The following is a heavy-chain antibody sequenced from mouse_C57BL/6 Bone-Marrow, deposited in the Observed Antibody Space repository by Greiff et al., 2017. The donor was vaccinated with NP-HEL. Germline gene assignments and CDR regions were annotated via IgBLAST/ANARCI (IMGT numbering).Heavy chain of an antibody. CDR2: SRNKANDYTT. V-gene: IGHV7-1*01. CDR3: ARDGPAWSAY. Sequence: EVQLVESGGGLVQSGRSLRLSCATSGFTFSDFYMEWVRQAPGKGLEWIAASRNKANDYTTEYSASVKGRFIVSRDTSQSILYLQMNALRAEDTAIYYCARDGPAWSAYWGQGTLVTVSA. CDR1: GFTFSDFY. J-gene: IGHJ3*01.